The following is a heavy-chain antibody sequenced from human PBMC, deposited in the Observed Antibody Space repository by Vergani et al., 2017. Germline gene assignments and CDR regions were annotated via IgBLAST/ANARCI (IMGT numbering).Heavy chain of an antibody. D-gene: IGHD2-21*01. V-gene: IGHV1-46*03. CDR2: NNPSGGST. CDR1: GYTFTSYY. Sequence: QVQLVQSGAEVKKPGASVKVSCKASGYTFTSYYMHWVRQAPGQGLEWMGINNPSGGSTSYAQKFQGRVTMTRDTSTSTVYMELSSLRSEDTAVYYCARVSPPGVVIAYLDYWGQGTLVTVSS. CDR3: ARVSPPGVVIAYLDY. J-gene: IGHJ4*02.